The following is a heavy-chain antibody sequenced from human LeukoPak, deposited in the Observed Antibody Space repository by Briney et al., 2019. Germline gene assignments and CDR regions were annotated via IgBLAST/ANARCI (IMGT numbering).Heavy chain of an antibody. V-gene: IGHV1-24*01. Sequence: ASVKVSCKASGYTFTSYDINWVRQAPGKGLEWMGGFDPEDGETIYAQKFQGRVTMTEDTSTDTAYMELSSLRSEDTAVYYCATAFYDSSGYWGQGTLVTVSS. CDR3: ATAFYDSSGY. D-gene: IGHD3-22*01. CDR2: FDPEDGET. J-gene: IGHJ4*02. CDR1: GYTFTSYD.